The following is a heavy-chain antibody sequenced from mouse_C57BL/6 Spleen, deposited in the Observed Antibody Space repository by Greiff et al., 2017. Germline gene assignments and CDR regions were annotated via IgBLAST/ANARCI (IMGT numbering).Heavy chain of an antibody. CDR2: IHPNDGGN. V-gene: IGHV1-26*01. Sequence: EVTLQQSGPELVKPGASVKISCKASGYTFTDYYMNWVKQSHGKSLEWIGDIHPNDGGNSYNQKFKGKATLSVDNSSSTAYMKLRSLTSEDSAVYYCAKREISYAMDYWGQGTSVTVSS. J-gene: IGHJ4*01. CDR1: GYTFTDYY. D-gene: IGHD2-4*01. CDR3: AKREISYAMDY.